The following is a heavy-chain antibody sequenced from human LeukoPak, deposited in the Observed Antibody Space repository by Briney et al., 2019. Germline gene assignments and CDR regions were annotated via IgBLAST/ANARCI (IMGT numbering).Heavy chain of an antibody. CDR1: GGTFSNYA. CDR2: IIPMFGVP. V-gene: IGHV1-69*13. CDR3: VRGRVMRGTYYVAGQDALDV. Sequence: SVKVSCKASGGTFSNYAINWVRQAPGQGLEWMGEIIPMFGVPNYAQKFQGRVTLTADEATSTAYMELSSLRSEDTAVYYCVRGRVMRGTYYVAGQDALDVWGQGTMVTVSS. J-gene: IGHJ3*01. D-gene: IGHD3-16*01.